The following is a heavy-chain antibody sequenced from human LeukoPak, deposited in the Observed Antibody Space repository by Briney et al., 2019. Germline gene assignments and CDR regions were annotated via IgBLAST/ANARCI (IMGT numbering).Heavy chain of an antibody. D-gene: IGHD6-19*01. CDR1: GFTFSPYA. CDR2: ISYDGSNK. CDR3: ASAPGAWYSSGWYLDY. V-gene: IGHV3-30*04. J-gene: IGHJ4*02. Sequence: PGGSLRLSCAASGFTFSPYAMHWVRQAPGKGLEWVAVISYDGSNKYYADSVKGRFTISRDNSKNTLYLQMNSLRAEDTAVYYCASAPGAWYSSGWYLDYWGQGTLVTVSS.